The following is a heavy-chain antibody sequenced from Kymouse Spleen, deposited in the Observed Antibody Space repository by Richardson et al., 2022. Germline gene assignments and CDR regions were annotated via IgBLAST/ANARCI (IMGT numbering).Heavy chain of an antibody. Sequence: QVQLVQSGAEVKKPGASVKVSCKASGYTFTGYYMHWVRQAPGQGLEWMGWINPNSGGTNYAQKFQGWVTMTRDTSISTAYMELSRLRSDDTAVYYCARGITGTTTTTTTVWTSGAKGPRSPSPQ. D-gene: IGHD1-7*01. CDR2: INPNSGGT. J-gene: IGHJ6*02. V-gene: IGHV1-2*04. CDR3: ARGITGTTTTTTTVWTS. CDR1: GYTFTGYY.